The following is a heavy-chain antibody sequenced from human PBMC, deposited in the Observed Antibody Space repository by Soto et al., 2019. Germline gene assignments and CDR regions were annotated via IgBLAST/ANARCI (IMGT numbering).Heavy chain of an antibody. Sequence: SETLSLTCAVSGGSISSGGYSWSWIRQPPGKGLEWIGYIYHSGSTYYNPSLKGRVTISVDRSKNQFSLKLSSVTAADTAVYYCARAWGGYYPRAWGQGTLVTVSS. V-gene: IGHV4-30-2*01. D-gene: IGHD3-3*01. CDR2: IYHSGST. J-gene: IGHJ5*02. CDR1: GGSISSGGYS. CDR3: ARAWGGYYPRA.